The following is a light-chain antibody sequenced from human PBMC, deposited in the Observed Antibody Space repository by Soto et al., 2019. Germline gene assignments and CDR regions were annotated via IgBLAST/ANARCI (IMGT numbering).Light chain of an antibody. CDR1: QSVLFSSNRRNY. J-gene: IGKJ1*01. CDR3: QQYYGPPWT. Sequence: DIVMTQSPDSLAVSLGERATINCRSSQSVLFSSNRRNYLAWYQQKPGQPPRLLISWASTRESGVSDRFSGSGSGTEFTLTIRSLQAADVAVYYGQQYYGPPWTLGQGTQVEVK. CDR2: WAS. V-gene: IGKV4-1*01.